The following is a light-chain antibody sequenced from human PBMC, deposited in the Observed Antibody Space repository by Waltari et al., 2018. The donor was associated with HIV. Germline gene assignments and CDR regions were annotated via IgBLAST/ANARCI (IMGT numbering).Light chain of an antibody. CDR3: AAWDENLNGL. CDR2: SNN. J-gene: IGLJ3*02. CDR1: SSNIGTNT. Sequence: QSVLTQPPSASGTPGQRVTISCSGSSSNIGTNTVHWYQHLPGSAPQLLIYSNNQRPSGVPDRFSAAKSGTSACLAISGLRSEDEAEYYCAAWDENLNGLFGGGTKLTVL. V-gene: IGLV1-44*01.